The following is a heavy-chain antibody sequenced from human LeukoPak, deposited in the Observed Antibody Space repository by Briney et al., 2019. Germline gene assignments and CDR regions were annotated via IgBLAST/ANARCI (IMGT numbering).Heavy chain of an antibody. CDR2: IKSKTDGWTT. Sequence: GGSLRLSCAASGFTFSNAWMSWVRQAPGKGLEWVGRIKSKTDGWTTDYAAPVKGRFTISRDDSKNTLYLQMNSLKTEDTAVYYCTTSIAVAGKDYFDYWGRGTLVTVSS. D-gene: IGHD6-19*01. CDR1: GFTFSNAW. V-gene: IGHV3-15*01. CDR3: TTSIAVAGKDYFDY. J-gene: IGHJ4*02.